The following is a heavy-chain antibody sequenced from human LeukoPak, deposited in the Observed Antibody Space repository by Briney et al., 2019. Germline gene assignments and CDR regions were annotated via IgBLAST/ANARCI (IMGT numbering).Heavy chain of an antibody. CDR1: GGSISSYY. V-gene: IGHV4-59*01. CDR3: PRVRYCSGVCTSYMDV. CDR2: ISDSGSS. J-gene: IGHJ6*03. D-gene: IGHD2-15*01. Sequence: SETLSLTCTVSGGSISSYYWSWIRQPPGKGLEWMGYISDSGSSNYNPSLKSRVTISLDTSKKQFSLNTYSVTAADTAFYFCPRVRYCSGVCTSYMDVWGKGTTVTVSS.